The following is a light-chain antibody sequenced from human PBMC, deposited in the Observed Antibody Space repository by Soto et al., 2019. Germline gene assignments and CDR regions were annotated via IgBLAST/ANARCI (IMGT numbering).Light chain of an antibody. CDR3: QAWDSSKAV. CDR1: KLGDKY. CDR2: QDS. Sequence: SYELTQPPSVSVSPGQTASITCSGDKLGDKYACWYQQKPGQSPVLVIYQDSKRPSGIPERFSGSNSGNTATLTISGTQAMDEADYYCQAWDSSKAVFGGGTKVTVL. V-gene: IGLV3-1*01. J-gene: IGLJ2*01.